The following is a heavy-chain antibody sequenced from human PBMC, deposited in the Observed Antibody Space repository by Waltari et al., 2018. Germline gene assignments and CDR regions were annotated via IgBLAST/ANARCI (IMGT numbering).Heavy chain of an antibody. V-gene: IGHV1-18*01. D-gene: IGHD3-3*01. Sequence: QVQLVQSGAEVKKPGASVKVSCTASGYTFTNYGISWVRQAPGQGLEWMGWSSGYNGNTKYAQKRQGRVTMTTDTSTSTAYMELRSLTSDDTAVYYCAREWVRSGSPDYWGQGTLVTVSS. J-gene: IGHJ4*02. CDR2: SSGYNGNT. CDR3: AREWVRSGSPDY. CDR1: GYTFTNYG.